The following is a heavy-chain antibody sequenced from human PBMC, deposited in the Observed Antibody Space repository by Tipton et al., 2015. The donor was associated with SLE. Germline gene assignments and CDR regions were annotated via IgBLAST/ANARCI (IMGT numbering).Heavy chain of an antibody. J-gene: IGHJ6*03. CDR3: AREGVHFWSGSSYYYYYYMDV. Sequence: TLSLTCTVSGGSIRTGGYYWSWIRQPPGKGLEWIGEINHSGSINYNPSLKSRVTISVDTSKNQFSLKLSSVTAADTAVYYCAREGVHFWSGSSYYYYYYMDVWGKGTTVTVSS. D-gene: IGHD3-3*02. CDR2: INHSGSI. V-gene: IGHV4-39*07. CDR1: GGSIRTGGYY.